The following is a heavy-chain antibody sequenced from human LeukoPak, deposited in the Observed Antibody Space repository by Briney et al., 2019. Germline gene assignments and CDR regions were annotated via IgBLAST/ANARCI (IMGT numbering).Heavy chain of an antibody. CDR3: ARVGPAAQYYFDY. CDR1: GFTFDDYA. D-gene: IGHD6-13*01. CDR2: ISWNSGSI. V-gene: IGHV3-9*01. Sequence: GRSLRLSCAASGFTFDDYAMHWVRQAPGKGLEWVSGISWNSGSIGYADSVKGRFTISRDNAKNSLYLQMNSLRAEDTALYYCARVGPAAQYYFDYWGQGTLVTVSS. J-gene: IGHJ4*02.